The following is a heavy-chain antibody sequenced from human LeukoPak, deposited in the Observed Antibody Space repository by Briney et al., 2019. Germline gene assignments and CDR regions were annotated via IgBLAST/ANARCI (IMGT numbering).Heavy chain of an antibody. CDR2: IIAYNGNT. Sequence: ASVKVSCKASGYTFTSYGISWVRPAPGQGLEWMGWIIAYNGNTNYAQKLQGRVTMTTDTSTSTAYMELRSLRSDDTAVYYCARTGSGYDLSFWFDPWGQGTLVTVSS. CDR3: ARTGSGYDLSFWFDP. J-gene: IGHJ5*02. V-gene: IGHV1-18*01. CDR1: GYTFTSYG. D-gene: IGHD5-12*01.